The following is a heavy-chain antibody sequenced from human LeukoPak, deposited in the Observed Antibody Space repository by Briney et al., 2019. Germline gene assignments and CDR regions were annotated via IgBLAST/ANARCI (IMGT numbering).Heavy chain of an antibody. CDR3: ARPHAAAGTYYYYGMDV. Sequence: GASVKVSCKASGYTFTGYYMHWVRQAPGQGLEWMGWINPNSGGANYAQKFQGRVTMTRDTSISTACMELSRLRSDDTAVYYCARPHAAAGTYYYYGMDVWGQGTTVTVSS. CDR2: INPNSGGA. J-gene: IGHJ6*02. V-gene: IGHV1-2*02. D-gene: IGHD6-13*01. CDR1: GYTFTGYY.